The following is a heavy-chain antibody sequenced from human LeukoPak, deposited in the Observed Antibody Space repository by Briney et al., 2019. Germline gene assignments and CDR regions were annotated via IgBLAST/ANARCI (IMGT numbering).Heavy chain of an antibody. D-gene: IGHD3-10*01. Sequence: GGSLRLSCAASGFTFSSYNMNWVRQAPGKGLEWVSSISGSSSYIYYADSVKGRFTISRDNAKNSLYLQMNSLRAEDTAVYYCARDVGYFGSGSYPDYFDYWGQGILVTVSS. CDR3: ARDVGYFGSGSYPDYFDY. CDR2: ISGSSSYI. V-gene: IGHV3-21*01. J-gene: IGHJ4*02. CDR1: GFTFSSYN.